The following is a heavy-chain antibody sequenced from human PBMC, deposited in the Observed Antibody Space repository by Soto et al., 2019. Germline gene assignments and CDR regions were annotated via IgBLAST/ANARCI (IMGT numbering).Heavy chain of an antibody. J-gene: IGHJ6*02. V-gene: IGHV1-18*01. Sequence: ASVKVSCKASGYTFTGYGITWVRQAPGQGLEWLGWISTYNGNTNYAQKLQGRVTLTTDTSTSTAYMELRSLRSDDAAVYYCARGASCTSTSCYDYFHYGMDVWGQGTTVTVSS. CDR2: ISTYNGNT. CDR3: ARGASCTSTSCYDYFHYGMDV. D-gene: IGHD2-2*01. CDR1: GYTFTGYG.